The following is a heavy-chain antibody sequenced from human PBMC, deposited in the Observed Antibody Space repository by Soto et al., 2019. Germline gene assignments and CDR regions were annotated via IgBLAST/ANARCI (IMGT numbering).Heavy chain of an antibody. CDR1: GGSLSGSY. V-gene: IGHV4-34*01. CDR3: ASPGYCSDGTCYPDY. Sequence: QVQLQQWGAGLLKPSETLSLTCAVYGGSLSGSYWSWIRQPPGTGLEWIGEIHHSGSTYYNPSLKSRVTLSVDTSKNQLSLKLYSVTAADTAVYYCASPGYCSDGTCYPDYWGQGTLVTVSS. J-gene: IGHJ4*02. D-gene: IGHD2-15*01. CDR2: IHHSGST.